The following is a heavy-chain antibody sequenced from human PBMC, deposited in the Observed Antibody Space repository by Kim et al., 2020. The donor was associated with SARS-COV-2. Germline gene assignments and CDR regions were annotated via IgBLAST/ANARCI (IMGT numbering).Heavy chain of an antibody. CDR3: AKGGIVAAGLNYLDF. CDR1: GFTFGDYA. Sequence: GGSLRLSCAASGFTFGDYAMHWVRQAPGKGLEWVSGISWNSGIIGYADSVKGRFTISRDNANKSLYLQMNSLRAADTALYYCAKGGIVAAGLNYLDFWGQGTLVTVSS. J-gene: IGHJ4*02. CDR2: ISWNSGII. V-gene: IGHV3-9*01. D-gene: IGHD6-13*01.